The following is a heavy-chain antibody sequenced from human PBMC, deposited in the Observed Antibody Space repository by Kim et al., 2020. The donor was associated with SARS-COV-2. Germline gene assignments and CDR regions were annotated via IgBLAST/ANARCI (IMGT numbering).Heavy chain of an antibody. CDR1: GYTFTSYA. D-gene: IGHD3-10*01. Sequence: ASVKVSCKASGYTFTSYAMHWVRQAPGQRLEWMGWINAGNGNTKYSQKFQGRVTITRDTSASTAYMELSSLRSEDTAVYYCARLDYYGSGSYYSWFDPWGQGTLVTVSS. CDR3: ARLDYYGSGSYYSWFDP. J-gene: IGHJ5*02. V-gene: IGHV1-3*01. CDR2: INAGNGNT.